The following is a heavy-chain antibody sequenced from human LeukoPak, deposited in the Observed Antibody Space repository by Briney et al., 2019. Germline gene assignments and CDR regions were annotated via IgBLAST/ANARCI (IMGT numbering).Heavy chain of an antibody. CDR2: IKQDGSEK. CDR1: GFTFSSYW. V-gene: IGHV3-7*01. J-gene: IGHJ4*02. CDR3: ARDPRLEPRDY. D-gene: IGHD3-3*01. Sequence: GGSLRLSCAASGFTFSSYWMSWVRQAPGKGLEWVANIKQDGSEKYYVDSVKGRFTISRDNAKNSLYLRMNSLRAEDTAVYYCARDPRLEPRDYWGQGTLVTVSS.